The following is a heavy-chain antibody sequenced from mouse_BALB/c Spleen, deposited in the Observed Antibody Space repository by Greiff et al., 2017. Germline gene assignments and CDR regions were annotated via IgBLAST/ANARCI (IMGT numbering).Heavy chain of an antibody. CDR2: IDTSDSYT. V-gene: IGHV1-69*01. J-gene: IGHJ2*01. CDR1: GYTFTDYW. CDR3: ARRGGALDY. Sequence: VQLQQPGAELVMPGASVKMSCKASGYTFTDYWMHWVKQRPGQGLEWIGAIDTSDSYTSYNQKFKGKATLTVDESSSTAYMQLSSLTSEDSAVYYCARRGGALDYWGQGTTLTVSS.